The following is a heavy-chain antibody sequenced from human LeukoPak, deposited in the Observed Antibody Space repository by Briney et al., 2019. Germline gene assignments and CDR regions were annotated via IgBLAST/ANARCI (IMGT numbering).Heavy chain of an antibody. CDR2: IYYSGST. CDR3: ARGLVDSSGYYLGAFDI. CDR1: GGSISSSSYY. V-gene: IGHV4-39*01. J-gene: IGHJ3*02. D-gene: IGHD3-22*01. Sequence: SETLSLTCTVSGGSISSSSYYWGWIRQPPGKGLEWIGSIYYSGSTYYNPSLKSRVTISVDTSKNQFSLKLSSVTAAETAVYYCARGLVDSSGYYLGAFDIWGQGTMVTVSS.